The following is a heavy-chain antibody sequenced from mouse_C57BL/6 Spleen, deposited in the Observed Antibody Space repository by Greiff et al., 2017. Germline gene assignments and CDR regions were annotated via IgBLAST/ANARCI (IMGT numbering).Heavy chain of an antibody. CDR1: GFTFSDYG. J-gene: IGHJ3*01. D-gene: IGHD1-1*01. CDR3: ARPGRDYSFAY. Sequence: EVQRVESGGGLVKPGGSLKLSCAASGFTFSDYGMHWVRQAPEKGLEWVAYISSGSSTIYYADTVKGRFTISRDNAKNTLFLQMPSLRSEDTAMYYCARPGRDYSFAYWGQGTLVTVSA. CDR2: ISSGSSTI. V-gene: IGHV5-17*01.